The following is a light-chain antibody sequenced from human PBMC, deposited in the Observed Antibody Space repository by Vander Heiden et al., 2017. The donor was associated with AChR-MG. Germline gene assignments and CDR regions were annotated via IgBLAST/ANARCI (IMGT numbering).Light chain of an antibody. CDR1: SLRSYY. CDR2: RRN. J-gene: IGLJ2*01. Sequence: SSELTQDPAVSVALGQTVRITCQGDSLRSYYASWYQQKPGQAPLLVIYRRNNRPSGIPDRFSGSSSGNTASLTITGAQAEDEADYYCYSRDSSGNHLVFGGGTKLTVL. CDR3: YSRDSSGNHLV. V-gene: IGLV3-19*01.